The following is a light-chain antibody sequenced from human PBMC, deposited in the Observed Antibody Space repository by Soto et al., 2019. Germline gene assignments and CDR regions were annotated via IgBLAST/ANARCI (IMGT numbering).Light chain of an antibody. J-gene: IGKJ4*01. CDR3: QPYNNWPLT. CDR1: QSVSSY. V-gene: IGKV3-15*01. Sequence: ESGLTKNTATLALSPGERATLSCMASQSVSSYLAWYQQKPGQTPRLLIYDTSTRATGVPTRFSGSRSGAEFTLTINSLQSEDFAVYYCQPYNNWPLTFGGGTKVDIK. CDR2: DTS.